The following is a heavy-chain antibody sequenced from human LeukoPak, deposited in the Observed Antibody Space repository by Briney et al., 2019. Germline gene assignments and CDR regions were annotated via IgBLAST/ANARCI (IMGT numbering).Heavy chain of an antibody. Sequence: SQTLSLTCTVSGGSISSGSYYWSWIRQPAGKGLEWIGRIYTSGSTNYNPSLKSRVTISVDTSKNQFSLKLSSVTAADTAVYYCAKDRPYYDFWSGYFYYWGQGTLVTVSS. CDR2: IYTSGST. D-gene: IGHD3-3*01. CDR1: GGSISSGSYY. V-gene: IGHV4-61*02. J-gene: IGHJ4*02. CDR3: AKDRPYYDFWSGYFYY.